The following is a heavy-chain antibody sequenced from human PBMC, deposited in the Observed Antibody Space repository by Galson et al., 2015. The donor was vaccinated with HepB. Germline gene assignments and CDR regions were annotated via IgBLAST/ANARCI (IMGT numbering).Heavy chain of an antibody. D-gene: IGHD4-11*01. V-gene: IGHV3-30*02. CDR1: GFTFSNYD. CDR2: IRYDGSNE. J-gene: IGHJ6*02. Sequence: SLRLSCAASGFTFSNYDMYWVRQAPGKGLEWVTFIRYDGSNEYYADSVKGRFTISRDNPKNTLSLQMNTLRAEDTAVYYCAKTEVTTVTSYFYQYGMDVWGQGTTVTVSS. CDR3: AKTEVTTVTSYFYQYGMDV.